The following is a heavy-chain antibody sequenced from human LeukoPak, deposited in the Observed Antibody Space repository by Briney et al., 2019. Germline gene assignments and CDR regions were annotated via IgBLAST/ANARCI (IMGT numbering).Heavy chain of an antibody. V-gene: IGHV3-23*01. CDR2: VNVPGAPT. CDR3: AKAPATGEGYYFYYMDV. D-gene: IGHD7-27*01. CDR1: GFATGFTFSDNS. Sequence: PGGALRLFCAASGFATGFTFSDNSVSWVRQAPRKVPERVARVNVPGAPTYYAASVRGRFTISRDNSKNTVYLQMISLGADDTAVYFCAKAPATGEGYYFYYMDVWGKGTTVTVSS. J-gene: IGHJ6*03.